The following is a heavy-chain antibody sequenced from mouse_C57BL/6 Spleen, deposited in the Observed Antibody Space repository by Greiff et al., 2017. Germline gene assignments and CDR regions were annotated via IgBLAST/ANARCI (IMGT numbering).Heavy chain of an antibody. V-gene: IGHV5-17*01. CDR1: GFTFSDYG. CDR2: ISSGSSTI. J-gene: IGHJ4*01. CDR3: ARRGGSSYFYAMDY. D-gene: IGHD1-1*01. Sequence: EVKLVASGGGLVKPGGSLKLSCAASGFTFSDYGMHWARQAPEQGLEWVAYISSGSSTIYYADTVKGRFTISRDNAKNTLFLQMTSLRSEDTAMYYCARRGGSSYFYAMDYWGQGTSVTVSS.